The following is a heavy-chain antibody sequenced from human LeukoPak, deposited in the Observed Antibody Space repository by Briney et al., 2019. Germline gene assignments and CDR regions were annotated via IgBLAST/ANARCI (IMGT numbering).Heavy chain of an antibody. CDR3: ARGGAARLYYYYYYMDV. Sequence: EASVKVSCKASGYTFTGYYMHWVRQAPGQGLEWMGWINPNSGGTNYAQKFQGGVTMTRDTSISTAYMELSRLRSDDTAVYYCARGGAARLYYYYYYMDVWGKGTTVTVSS. CDR2: INPNSGGT. J-gene: IGHJ6*03. V-gene: IGHV1-2*02. D-gene: IGHD6-6*01. CDR1: GYTFTGYY.